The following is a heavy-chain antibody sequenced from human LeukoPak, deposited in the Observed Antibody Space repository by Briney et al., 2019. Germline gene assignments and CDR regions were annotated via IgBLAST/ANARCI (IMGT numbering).Heavy chain of an antibody. CDR1: GGTFSSYA. J-gene: IGHJ4*02. CDR2: IIPIFGTA. V-gene: IGHV1-69*13. Sequence: ASVKVSCKASGGTFSSYAISWVRQAPGQGLEWMGGIIPIFGTANYAQKFQGRVTITADESTSTAYMELSSVTAADTAVYYCARGPNYPSPSPFDYWGQGTLVTVSS. CDR3: ARGPNYPSPSPFDY. D-gene: IGHD5-24*01.